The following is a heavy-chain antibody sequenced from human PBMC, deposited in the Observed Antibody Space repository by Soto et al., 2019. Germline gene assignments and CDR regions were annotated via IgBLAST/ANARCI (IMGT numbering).Heavy chain of an antibody. CDR3: ARDKITGLFDY. D-gene: IGHD2-8*02. V-gene: IGHV4-30-2*01. Sequence: TLSLTCAVSGGSISSGGYSWSWIRQPPGKGLEFIGYIYHSGSTYYNPSLKSRVTISVDRSKNQFSLKLSSVTAADTAVYYCARDKITGLFDYWGQGTLVTVSS. J-gene: IGHJ4*02. CDR1: GGSISSGGYS. CDR2: IYHSGST.